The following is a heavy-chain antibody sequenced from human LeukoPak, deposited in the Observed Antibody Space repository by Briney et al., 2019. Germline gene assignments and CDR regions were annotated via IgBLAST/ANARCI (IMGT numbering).Heavy chain of an antibody. Sequence: GGSLRLSCGASGFSLSNYWMSWVRQAPGKGLEWVANIKQDGSDKNYVDSVRGRFTISRDNAENSLYLQMNSLRAEDTALYYCTRVNGANGGASDCWGQGTLVTVSS. CDR3: TRVNGANGGASDC. V-gene: IGHV3-7*01. CDR2: IKQDGSDK. D-gene: IGHD4/OR15-4a*01. J-gene: IGHJ4*02. CDR1: GFSLSNYW.